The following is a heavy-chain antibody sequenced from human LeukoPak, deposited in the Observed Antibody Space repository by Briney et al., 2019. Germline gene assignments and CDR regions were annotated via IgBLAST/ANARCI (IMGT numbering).Heavy chain of an antibody. CDR3: ARDRSGYSYYYYYYMDV. CDR1: GGSISSYY. V-gene: IGHV4-4*07. CDR2: IYTSGST. J-gene: IGHJ6*03. D-gene: IGHD5-12*01. Sequence: SETLSLTCTVSGGSISSYYWSWIRQPAGKGLEWIGRIYTSGSTNYNPSLKSRVTMSVDTSKNQFSLKLSSVTAADTAVYYCARDRSGYSYYYYYYMDVWGKGTTVTVSS.